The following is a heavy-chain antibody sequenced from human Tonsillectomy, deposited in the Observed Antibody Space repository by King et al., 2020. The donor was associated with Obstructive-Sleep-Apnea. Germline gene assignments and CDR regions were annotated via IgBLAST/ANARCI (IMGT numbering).Heavy chain of an antibody. CDR2: ISYDGSNK. CDR1: GFTFSSYA. D-gene: IGHD1-26*01. J-gene: IGHJ4*02. CDR3: ARDRVVGATHPY. V-gene: IGHV3-30*04. Sequence: QLVQSGGGVVQPGRSLRLSCAASGFTFSSYAMHWVRQAPGKGLEWVAIISYDGSNKYYADSVKRRFTISRDNSKNTLYLQMNSLRAEDTAVYYCARDRVVGATHPYWGQGTLVTVSS.